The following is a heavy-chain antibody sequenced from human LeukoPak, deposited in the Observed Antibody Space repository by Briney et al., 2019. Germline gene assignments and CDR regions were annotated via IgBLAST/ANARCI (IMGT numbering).Heavy chain of an antibody. J-gene: IGHJ4*02. CDR3: ARGPQWERYFDY. CDR2: INPNSGGT. V-gene: IGHV1-2*02. Sequence: ASVKVSCKASGYTFTGYYMYWVRQAPGQGLEWMGWINPNSGGTNYAQKFQGRVTMTRDTSISTAYMELSRLRSDDTAVYYCARGPQWERYFDYWGQGTLVTVSS. D-gene: IGHD1-1*01. CDR1: GYTFTGYY.